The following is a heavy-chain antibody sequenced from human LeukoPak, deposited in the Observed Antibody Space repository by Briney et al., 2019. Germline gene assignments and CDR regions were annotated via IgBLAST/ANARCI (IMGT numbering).Heavy chain of an antibody. CDR1: GFTFDDYA. Sequence: GGSLRLSCAASGFTFDDYAMHWVRQAPGKGLEWVSLISGDGGSTYYADSVKGRSTISRDNSKNSLYLQMNSLRTEDTALYYCAKPRGDYYDSSGYYYALFDYWGQGTLVTVSS. CDR2: ISGDGGST. J-gene: IGHJ4*02. CDR3: AKPRGDYYDSSGYYYALFDY. V-gene: IGHV3-43*02. D-gene: IGHD3-22*01.